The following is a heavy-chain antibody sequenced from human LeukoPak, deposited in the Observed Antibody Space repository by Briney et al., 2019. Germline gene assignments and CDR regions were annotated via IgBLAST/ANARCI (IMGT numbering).Heavy chain of an antibody. D-gene: IGHD2-15*01. CDR3: ARGATHTPQGVNFDI. CDR2: INHSGST. J-gene: IGHJ3*02. CDR1: GGSFSGYY. Sequence: PSETLSLTCAVYGGSFSGYYWSWIRQPPGKGLEWIGEINHSGSTNYNPSLKSRVTISVDTSKNQFSLKLSSVTAADTAVYYCARGATHTPQGVNFDIWGQGTMVTVSS. V-gene: IGHV4-34*01.